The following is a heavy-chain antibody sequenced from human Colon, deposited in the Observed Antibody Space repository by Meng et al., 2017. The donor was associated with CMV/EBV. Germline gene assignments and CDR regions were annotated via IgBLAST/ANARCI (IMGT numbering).Heavy chain of an antibody. J-gene: IGHJ3*01. Sequence: ESLKFSCASSGFMFSRFWMTWLRQVPGRGPELVAHIKEDGSEKYFVASVKGRCTISRDNAKNSLYLQIHSLRVEDTAVYYCARDPYIKAFDLWGQGTMVTVSS. CDR2: IKEDGSEK. CDR3: ARDPYIKAFDL. D-gene: IGHD4-11*01. CDR1: GFMFSRFW. V-gene: IGHV3-7*01.